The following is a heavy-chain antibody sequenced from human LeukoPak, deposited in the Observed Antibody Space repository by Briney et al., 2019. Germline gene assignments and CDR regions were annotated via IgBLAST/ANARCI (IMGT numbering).Heavy chain of an antibody. V-gene: IGHV3-66*01. CDR1: GFTVSSNY. D-gene: IGHD3-22*01. CDR2: IYSGGST. J-gene: IGHJ4*02. CDR3: ARVFYYDSSGGDDY. Sequence: PGGSLRLSCAASGFTVSSNYMSWVRQAPGKGLEWVSVIYSGGSTYYADSVKGRFTISRDNSKNTLYPQMNSLRAEDTAVYYCARVFYYDSSGGDDYWGQGTLVTVSS.